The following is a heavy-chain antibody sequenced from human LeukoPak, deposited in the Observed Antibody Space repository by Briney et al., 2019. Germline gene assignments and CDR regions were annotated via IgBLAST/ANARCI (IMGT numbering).Heavy chain of an antibody. CDR3: ARVLMAVYSYGNPFDY. D-gene: IGHD5-18*01. Sequence: ASVKVSCKASGYTFTGYYVHWVRQAPGQGLEWMGRINPNSGGTNYAQKFQGRVTITRDTSISTAYMELRRLRSEDTAVYYCARVLMAVYSYGNPFDYWGQGTLVTVSS. CDR2: INPNSGGT. J-gene: IGHJ4*02. V-gene: IGHV1-2*06. CDR1: GYTFTGYY.